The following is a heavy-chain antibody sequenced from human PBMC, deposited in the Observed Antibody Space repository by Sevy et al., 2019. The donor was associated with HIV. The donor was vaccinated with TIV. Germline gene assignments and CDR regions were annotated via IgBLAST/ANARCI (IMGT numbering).Heavy chain of an antibody. Sequence: GGSLRLSCAASGFTFSSYGMHWVCQAPGKGLEWVAVISYDGSNKYYADSVKGRFTISRDNSKNTLYLQMNSLRAEDTAVYYCAKDYGGNSGGAFDIWGQGTMVTVSS. V-gene: IGHV3-30*18. CDR1: GFTFSSYG. J-gene: IGHJ3*02. D-gene: IGHD4-17*01. CDR3: AKDYGGNSGGAFDI. CDR2: ISYDGSNK.